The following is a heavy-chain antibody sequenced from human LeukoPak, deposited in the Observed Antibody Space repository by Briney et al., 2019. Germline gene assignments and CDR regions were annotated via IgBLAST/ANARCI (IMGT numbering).Heavy chain of an antibody. Sequence: GGSLRLSCAASGLTFSSHWMHWVRQAPGKGLVWVSRITNDGSSTTYADSVKGRFTISRDNAKNMLYLQMNSLRAEDTAVYYCARAAYDSSGYLTLWGQGTLVTVSS. CDR2: ITNDGSST. V-gene: IGHV3-74*01. J-gene: IGHJ4*02. D-gene: IGHD3-22*01. CDR3: ARAAYDSSGYLTL. CDR1: GLTFSSHW.